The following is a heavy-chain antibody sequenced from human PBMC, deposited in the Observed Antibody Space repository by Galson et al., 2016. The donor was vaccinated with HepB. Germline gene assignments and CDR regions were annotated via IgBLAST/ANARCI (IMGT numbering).Heavy chain of an antibody. CDR1: GFTFSRSA. Sequence: SLRLSCAASGFTFSRSAMNWVRQAPGKGLEWISYIDSSGSSIYYADSVKGRFTISRDNAKNALFLQVNSLRAEDTAIYYCAKEGPHSWNDYWGQGTPVTVSS. V-gene: IGHV3-48*03. CDR3: AKEGPHSWNDY. J-gene: IGHJ4*02. CDR2: IDSSGSSI. D-gene: IGHD1-1*01.